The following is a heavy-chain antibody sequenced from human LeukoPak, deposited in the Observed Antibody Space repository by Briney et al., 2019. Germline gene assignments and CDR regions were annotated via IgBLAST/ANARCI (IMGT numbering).Heavy chain of an antibody. CDR2: IRYDELQD. J-gene: IGHJ4*02. CDR3: ARSLGGSYYGAGSSPGD. D-gene: IGHD3-10*01. CDR1: GFTFRNHG. V-gene: IGHV3-30*02. Sequence: GGSLRLSCATSGFTFRNHGMHWVRQAPGKGLEWVAFIRYDELQDYYADSVRGRFTISRDNSKSALYLQMSSLRAEDTSVYYCARSLGGSYYGAGSSPGDWGQGTLVTVSS.